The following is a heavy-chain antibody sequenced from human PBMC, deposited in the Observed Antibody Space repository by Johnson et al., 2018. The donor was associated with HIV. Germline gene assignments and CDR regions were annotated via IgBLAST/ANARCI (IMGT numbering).Heavy chain of an antibody. CDR2: ISYDGSNK. J-gene: IGHJ3*02. Sequence: QVQLVESGGGVVQPGRSLRLSCAASGFTFSSYAMHWVRQAPGKGLEWVAVISYDGSNKYYADSVTGRFTISRDNSKNTLYLQMNSLRAEDTAVYYCGSPLEAAAGPMDAFDIWGQGTMVTVSS. CDR3: GSPLEAAAGPMDAFDI. D-gene: IGHD6-13*01. CDR1: GFTFSSYA. V-gene: IGHV3-30-3*01.